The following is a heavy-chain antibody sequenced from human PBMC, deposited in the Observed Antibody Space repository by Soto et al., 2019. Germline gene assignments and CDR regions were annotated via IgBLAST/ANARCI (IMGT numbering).Heavy chain of an antibody. CDR1: GFTFSDYY. CDR2: ISSSGSTI. V-gene: IGHV3-11*01. J-gene: IGHJ6*02. D-gene: IGHD3-22*01. Sequence: PGGSLRLSCAASGFTFSDYYISWIRQAPGEGLEWVSYISSSGSTIYYADSVKGRFTISRDNAKNSLYLQMNSLRAEDTAVYYCARDHNYYDSNYYYYGMDVWGQGTTVTVSS. CDR3: ARDHNYYDSNYYYYGMDV.